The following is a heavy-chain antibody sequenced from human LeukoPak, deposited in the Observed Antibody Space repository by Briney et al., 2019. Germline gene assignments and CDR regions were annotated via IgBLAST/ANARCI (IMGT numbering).Heavy chain of an antibody. CDR1: GFSFSGYE. Sequence: GGSLRLSCAASGFSFSGYEMNWVRRAPGKGLEWVSCISTSGSTVYYADSVKGRFTVSRDNARNSLYLQMNSLRAEDTALYYCASDGPAYSFDYWGQGTLVTVSS. D-gene: IGHD5-18*01. J-gene: IGHJ4*02. V-gene: IGHV3-48*03. CDR3: ASDGPAYSFDY. CDR2: ISTSGSTV.